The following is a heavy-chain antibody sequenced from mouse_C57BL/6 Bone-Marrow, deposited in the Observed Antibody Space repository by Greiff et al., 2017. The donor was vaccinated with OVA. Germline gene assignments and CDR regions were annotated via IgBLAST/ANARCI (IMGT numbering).Heavy chain of an antibody. CDR1: GFSLTSYG. CDR2: ICSDGGT. CDR3: ARHCHNYYAMDY. Sequence: QVQLKQSGPGLVAPSQSLSITCTVSGFSLTSYGVPWVRQPPGKGLEWLVVICSDGGTTYNSEIKSRLSISKDNPKSQVVLKMNSLQTDDTAMDYCARHCHNYYAMDYWGQGTSVTVSS. J-gene: IGHJ4*01. D-gene: IGHD6-1*01. V-gene: IGHV2-6-1*01.